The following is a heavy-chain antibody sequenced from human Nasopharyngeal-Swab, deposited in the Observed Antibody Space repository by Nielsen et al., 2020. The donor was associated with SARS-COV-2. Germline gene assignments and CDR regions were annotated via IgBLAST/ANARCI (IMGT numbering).Heavy chain of an antibody. D-gene: IGHD2-15*01. J-gene: IGHJ3*02. CDR2: IDCGDDK. Sequence: SGPTLVKPTQTLTLTCTFSGFSLSTSGMCVNWIRQPPGKALEWLALIDCGDDKYYSTSLKTRLTISKDSSKDEVVLTMTNMDPVDTATYYCARSGDCSGGRCNDAFDIWGQGTMVTVSS. V-gene: IGHV2-70*01. CDR3: ARSGDCSGGRCNDAFDI. CDR1: GFSLSTSGMC.